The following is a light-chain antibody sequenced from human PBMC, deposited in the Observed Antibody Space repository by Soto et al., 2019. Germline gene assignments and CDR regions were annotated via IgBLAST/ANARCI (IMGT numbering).Light chain of an antibody. Sequence: SSELTQSPSVSVAPGQTARITCGGNNIGYKSVNWYQQKPGQAPVVVVYDNDDRPSGIPERFSGSNSGNTATLTISRVEAGDEADYYCQVWDSIIDHLVFGGGTKLTVL. CDR1: NIGYKS. CDR2: DND. V-gene: IGLV3-21*02. J-gene: IGLJ2*01. CDR3: QVWDSIIDHLV.